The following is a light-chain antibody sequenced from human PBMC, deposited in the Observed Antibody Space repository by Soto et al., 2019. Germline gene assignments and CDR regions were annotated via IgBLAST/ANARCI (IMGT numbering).Light chain of an antibody. CDR3: KRWDNSAWT. CDR1: QSASIS. V-gene: IGKV3D-15*01. CDR2: DAS. J-gene: IGKJ1*01. Sequence: EIVMTQSPATLSVSPGERATLSCRASQSASISLGWYQPRPGQAPRLLIYDASRRATGIPDRFSGSGSGTDFTLTISRLEPEDRAVYYGKRWDNSAWTCGQGTKGDIK.